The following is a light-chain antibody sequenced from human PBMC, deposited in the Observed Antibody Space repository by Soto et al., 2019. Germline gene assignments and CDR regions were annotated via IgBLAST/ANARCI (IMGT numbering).Light chain of an antibody. Sequence: QSALTQPASVSGSPGQSITISCTGSRSDVGGYNYVSWYQQHPGKAPKLMIYEVSKRPSGVPDRFSGSKSGNTASLTVSGLQAEDEADYYCSSYAGSNIVVFGGGTQLTVL. CDR2: EVS. CDR1: RSDVGGYNY. V-gene: IGLV2-8*01. J-gene: IGLJ2*01. CDR3: SSYAGSNIVV.